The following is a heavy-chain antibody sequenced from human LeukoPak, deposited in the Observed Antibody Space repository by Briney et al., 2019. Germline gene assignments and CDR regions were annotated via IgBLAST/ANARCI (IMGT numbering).Heavy chain of an antibody. CDR2: INPHSGGT. CDR1: VYTFIDYY. Sequence: ASVTVSCKASVYTFIDYYMHWVRQAPGQGREWMGWINPHSGGTNSEQNFQGRVTMSRDTSISTVYMELSRLRSDDTALYYCAREGVIGDGYNFFDYWGQGTLVTVSS. CDR3: AREGVIGDGYNFFDY. J-gene: IGHJ4*02. D-gene: IGHD5-24*01. V-gene: IGHV1-2*02.